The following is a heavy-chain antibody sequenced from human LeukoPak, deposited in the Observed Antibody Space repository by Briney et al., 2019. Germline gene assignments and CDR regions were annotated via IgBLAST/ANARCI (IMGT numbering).Heavy chain of an antibody. CDR3: ARDSLIQYGSGSYWGFDY. J-gene: IGHJ4*02. V-gene: IGHV3-7*03. D-gene: IGHD3-10*01. CDR2: IKQDGSEK. CDR1: GFTFSSYW. Sequence: GGSLRLSCAASGFTFSSYWMSWVRQAPGKGLEWVANIKQDGSEKYYVDSVKGRFTISRDNAKNSLYLQMNSLRAEDTAVYYCARDSLIQYGSGSYWGFDYWGQGILVTVSS.